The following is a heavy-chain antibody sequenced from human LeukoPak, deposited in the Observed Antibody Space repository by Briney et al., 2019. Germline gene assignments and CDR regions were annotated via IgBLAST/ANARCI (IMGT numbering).Heavy chain of an antibody. J-gene: IGHJ4*02. Sequence: ASVKVSCKASGYTFSNYAMHWVRQAPGQRLEWMGWINAGNGNTRYSQEFKGRVTITRGTSASTVYMELSSLRSEDMAVYFCARSLGMGATLDYWGRGTLVTVSS. D-gene: IGHD1-26*01. CDR1: GYTFSNYA. V-gene: IGHV1-3*03. CDR3: ARSLGMGATLDY. CDR2: INAGNGNT.